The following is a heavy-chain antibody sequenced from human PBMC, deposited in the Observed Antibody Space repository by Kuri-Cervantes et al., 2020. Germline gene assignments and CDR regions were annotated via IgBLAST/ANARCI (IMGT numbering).Heavy chain of an antibody. CDR1: GFTSYG. CDR3: ARYFAFEYFDY. J-gene: IGHJ4*02. Sequence: GESLKISCAASGFTSYGMQWVRQAPGKGLEWVAVISYDGSNKYYVDSVKDRFTISRDNAKNSLYLQMNSLRAEDTAVYYCARYFAFEYFDYWGQGTLVTVSS. CDR2: ISYDGSNK. V-gene: IGHV3-30*03. D-gene: IGHD3-10*01.